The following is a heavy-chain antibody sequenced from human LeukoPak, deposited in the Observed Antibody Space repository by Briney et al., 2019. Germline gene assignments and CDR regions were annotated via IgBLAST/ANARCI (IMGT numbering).Heavy chain of an antibody. Sequence: GVAVKVSCKACGYSFTSYDINLVRQATGQGLEWMGLMSPNNGNTGYAQKFQGRVTMPSSTSISTAYMELSSLMSEDPAVYYCARLESSSWPLYSYYGMDDWGQGTMVTVSS. CDR1: GYSFTSYD. CDR2: MSPNNGNT. D-gene: IGHD6-13*01. V-gene: IGHV1-8*01. J-gene: IGHJ6*02. CDR3: ARLESSSWPLYSYYGMDD.